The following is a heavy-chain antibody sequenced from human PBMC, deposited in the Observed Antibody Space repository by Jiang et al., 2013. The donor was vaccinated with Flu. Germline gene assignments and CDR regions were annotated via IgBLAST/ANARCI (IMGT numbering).Heavy chain of an antibody. CDR2: IRSKANSYAT. CDR3: TRLIITSDAFDI. CDR1: GFTFSGSA. Sequence: QLVESGGGLVQPGGSLKLSCAASGFTFSGSAMHWVRQASGKGLEWVGRIRSKANSYATAYAASVKGRFTISRDDSKNTAYLQMNSLKTEDTAVYYCTRLIITSDAFDIWGQGTMVTVSS. D-gene: IGHD3-10*01. V-gene: IGHV3-73*01. J-gene: IGHJ3*02.